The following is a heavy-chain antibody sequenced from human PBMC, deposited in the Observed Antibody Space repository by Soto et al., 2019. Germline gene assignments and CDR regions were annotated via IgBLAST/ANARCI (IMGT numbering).Heavy chain of an antibody. CDR2: IYYSGST. CDR1: GGSISSGDYY. J-gene: IGHJ5*02. Sequence: QVQLQESGPGLVKPSQTLSLTCTVSGGSISSGDYYWSWIRQPPGKGLEWIGYIYYSGSTYYNPSRKSRVTISVDTSKNQFSLKLSSVTAADTAVYYCARVHGITIFGVVGRANWFDPWGQGTLVTVSS. D-gene: IGHD3-3*01. CDR3: ARVHGITIFGVVGRANWFDP. V-gene: IGHV4-30-4*01.